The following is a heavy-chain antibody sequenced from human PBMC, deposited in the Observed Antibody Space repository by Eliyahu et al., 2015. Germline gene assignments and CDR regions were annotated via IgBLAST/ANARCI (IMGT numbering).Heavy chain of an antibody. J-gene: IGHJ5*02. CDR2: IYPGDSDT. D-gene: IGHD6-19*01. CDR1: GYXFTSYW. V-gene: IGHV5-51*01. CDR3: ARHYSSGWDNWWWFDP. Sequence: EVQLVQSGAEVKKPGASRKISCKGXGYXFTSYWIGWXRQXPGKGLEWVGIIYPGDSDTRYSPSFQGQVTISADKSISTAYLQWSSLKASDTAMYYCARHYSSGWDNWWWFDPWGQGTLVTVSS.